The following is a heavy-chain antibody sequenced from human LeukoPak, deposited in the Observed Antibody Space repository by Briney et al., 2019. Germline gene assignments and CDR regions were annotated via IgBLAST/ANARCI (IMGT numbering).Heavy chain of an antibody. CDR3: AREPTYTNSWYTTCDY. J-gene: IGHJ4*02. D-gene: IGHD3-16*01. Sequence: AGSLRLSCAASGFTFSSYGMHWVRQAPGKGLEWVAFIRYDGSNKYYADSVKGRFTISRDNAKNSLYLQMNSLRAEDTAVYYCAREPTYTNSWYTTCDYWGKGTLVTVSS. CDR1: GFTFSSYG. CDR2: IRYDGSNK. V-gene: IGHV3-30*02.